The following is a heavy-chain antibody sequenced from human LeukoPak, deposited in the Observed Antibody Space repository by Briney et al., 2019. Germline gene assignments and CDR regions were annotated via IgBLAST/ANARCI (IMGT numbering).Heavy chain of an antibody. J-gene: IGHJ4*02. Sequence: GGSLRLSCAASGFTFSSYGMSWVRQAPGKGLEWVAAISVSGGSTNYADSVKGRFTISRDNSKNTLYLQMNSLRAEDTAIYYCAKVFFMDYWGQGTLVTVSS. CDR3: AKVFFMDY. CDR1: GFTFSSYG. CDR2: ISVSGGST. V-gene: IGHV3-23*01. D-gene: IGHD2-8*01.